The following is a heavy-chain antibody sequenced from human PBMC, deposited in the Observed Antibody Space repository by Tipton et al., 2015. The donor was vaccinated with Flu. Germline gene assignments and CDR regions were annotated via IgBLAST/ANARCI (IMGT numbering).Heavy chain of an antibody. J-gene: IGHJ4*02. CDR1: GGSISSSSYY. CDR2: IYYSGNT. V-gene: IGHV4-39*07. Sequence: TLSLTCTVSGGSISSSSYYWGWIRQPPGKGLEWIGSIYYSGNTYYNPSLKSRVTISVDTSKNQFSLKLSDVTAADTAVYYCARVMRTGYYKYFDYWGQGTLVTVS. D-gene: IGHD3-9*01. CDR3: ARVMRTGYYKYFDY.